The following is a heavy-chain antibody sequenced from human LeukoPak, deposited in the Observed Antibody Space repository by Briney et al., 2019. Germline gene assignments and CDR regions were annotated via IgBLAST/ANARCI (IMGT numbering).Heavy chain of an antibody. D-gene: IGHD2-15*01. CDR1: GFTFSSQA. J-gene: IGHJ4*02. Sequence: GGSLRLSCAASGFTFSSQALSWVRQAPGKGLEWVASISGSGDTTYYADSVKGRFTISRDNSKDTLYLQVNTLRAEDTALYYCASEPRSTVVVVLDYWGQGTLVTVSS. CDR2: ISGSGDTT. V-gene: IGHV3-23*01. CDR3: ASEPRSTVVVVLDY.